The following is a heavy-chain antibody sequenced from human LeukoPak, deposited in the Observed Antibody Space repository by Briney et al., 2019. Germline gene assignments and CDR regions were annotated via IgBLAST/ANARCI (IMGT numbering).Heavy chain of an antibody. V-gene: IGHV3-15*01. Sequence: GGSLRLSCAASGFTFSNAWMSWVRQAPGKGLEWVGRIKGKTDGGTTDYAAPVKGRFTISRDDSKNTLYLQMNSLKTEDTAVYYCTTTWNRGYWGQGTLVTVSS. J-gene: IGHJ4*02. D-gene: IGHD1/OR15-1a*01. CDR2: IKGKTDGGTT. CDR1: GFTFSNAW. CDR3: TTTWNRGY.